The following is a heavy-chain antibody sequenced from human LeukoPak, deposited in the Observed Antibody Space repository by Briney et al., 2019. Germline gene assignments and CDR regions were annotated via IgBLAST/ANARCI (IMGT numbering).Heavy chain of an antibody. V-gene: IGHV3-30*04. CDR2: ISYDGSNK. CDR1: GFTFSSYA. J-gene: IGHJ6*03. CDR3: ARISFGSWYRYYYYYYMDV. Sequence: GGSLRLSCAASGFTFSSYAMHWVRQAPGKGLEWVAVISYDGSNKYYADSVKGRFTISRDNSKNTLYLQMNSLRAEDTAVYYCARISFGSWYRYYYYYYMDVWGKGTTVTISS. D-gene: IGHD6-13*01.